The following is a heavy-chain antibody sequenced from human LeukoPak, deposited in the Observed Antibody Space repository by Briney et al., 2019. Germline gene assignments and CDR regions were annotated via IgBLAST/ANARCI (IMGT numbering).Heavy chain of an antibody. D-gene: IGHD3-10*01. V-gene: IGHV3-48*02. CDR1: GFTFSSYS. CDR2: ISSSSSTI. J-gene: IGHJ4*02. Sequence: PGGSLRLSCAASGFTFSSYSMNWVRQTPGKGLEWVSYISSSSSTIYYADSVKGRFTISRDNAKNSLYLQMNSLRDEDTAVYYCAPLFLPVGLITYYWGQGTLVTVSS. CDR3: APLFLPVGLITYY.